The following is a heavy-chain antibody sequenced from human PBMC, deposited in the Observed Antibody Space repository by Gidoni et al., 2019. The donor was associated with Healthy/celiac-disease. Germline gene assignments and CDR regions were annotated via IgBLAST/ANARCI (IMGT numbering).Heavy chain of an antibody. CDR1: GFTVSSNY. CDR2: IYSGGST. Sequence: EVQLVESGGGLIQPGGSLRLSCAASGFTVSSNYMSWVRQAPGKGLEWVSVIYSGGSTYYADSVKGRFIISRDNSKNTLYLQMNSLRAEDTAVYYCASLDFWTVSGDFQHWGQGTLVTVSS. D-gene: IGHD3-3*01. CDR3: ASLDFWTVSGDFQH. V-gene: IGHV3-53*01. J-gene: IGHJ1*01.